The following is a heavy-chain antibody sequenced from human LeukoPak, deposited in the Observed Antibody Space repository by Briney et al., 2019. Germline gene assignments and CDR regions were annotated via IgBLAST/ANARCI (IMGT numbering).Heavy chain of an antibody. V-gene: IGHV4-59*01. CDR2: IYYAGST. Sequence: GSLRLSCAASGFTFSTFAMIWVRQPPGKGLEWIGYIYYAGSTSYNPSLKSRVTISADTSKNEFSLKLNSVTAADTAVYYCASRKLGNDYWGQGTLVTVSS. D-gene: IGHD7-27*01. CDR3: ASRKLGNDY. J-gene: IGHJ4*02. CDR1: GFTFSTFA.